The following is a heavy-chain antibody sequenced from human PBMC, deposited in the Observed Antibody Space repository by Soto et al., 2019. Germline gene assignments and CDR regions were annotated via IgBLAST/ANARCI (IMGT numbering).Heavy chain of an antibody. CDR3: ARDDGNGYCISTSCLGGMDV. CDR1: GGTFSSYA. CDR2: IIPIFGTA. Sequence: QVQLVQSGAEVKKPGSSVKVSCKASGGTFSSYAISWVRQAPGQGLEWMGGIIPIFGTANYAQKFQGRVTITADESXXTXYXXLSSLRSEDTAVYYCARDDGNGYCISTSCLGGMDVWGQGTTVTVSS. V-gene: IGHV1-69*12. D-gene: IGHD2-2*01. J-gene: IGHJ6*02.